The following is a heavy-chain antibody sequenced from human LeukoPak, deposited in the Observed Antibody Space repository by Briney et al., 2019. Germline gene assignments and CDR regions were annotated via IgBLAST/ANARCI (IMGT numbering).Heavy chain of an antibody. Sequence: SETLSLTCTVSGGSISSRSHCWGWIRQPPGKGLEWIGTMFYSGSTYYDPSLKSRVAISVDTSENQFSLELNSVTAADTAVYYCAVAGVRYYDSSGLHAFDFWGRGTMVTVSS. V-gene: IGHV4-39*01. J-gene: IGHJ3*01. CDR1: GGSISSRSHC. CDR2: MFYSGST. CDR3: AVAGVRYYDSSGLHAFDF. D-gene: IGHD3-22*01.